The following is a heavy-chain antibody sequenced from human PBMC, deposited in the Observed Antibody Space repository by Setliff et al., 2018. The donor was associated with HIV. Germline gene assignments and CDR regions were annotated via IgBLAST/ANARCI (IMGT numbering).Heavy chain of an antibody. V-gene: IGHV3-48*01. CDR3: ARDDYDISTGYYPD. CDR2: ISSSNSI. D-gene: IGHD3-9*01. Sequence: GGSLRLSCAASGFTFSRYAMTWVRQAPGKGLEWVSYISSSNSIYYADSVRGRFTISRDNAKSSLYLQMTSLRAEDTAVYYCARDDYDISTGYYPDWGQGTLVTVSS. CDR1: GFTFSRYA. J-gene: IGHJ4*02.